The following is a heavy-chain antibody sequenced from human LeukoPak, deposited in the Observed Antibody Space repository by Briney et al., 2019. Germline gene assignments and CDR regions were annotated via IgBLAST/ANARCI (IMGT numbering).Heavy chain of an antibody. CDR3: ARLPATVFDY. CDR1: GGSISSYY. CDR2: IYYSGST. Sequence: SETLSLTCTVSGGSISSYYWSWIRQPPGKGLGWIGYIYYSGSTNYNPSLKSRVTISVDTSKNQFSLKLSSVTAADTAVYYCARLPATVFDYWGQGTLVTVSS. J-gene: IGHJ4*02. D-gene: IGHD5-18*01. V-gene: IGHV4-59*08.